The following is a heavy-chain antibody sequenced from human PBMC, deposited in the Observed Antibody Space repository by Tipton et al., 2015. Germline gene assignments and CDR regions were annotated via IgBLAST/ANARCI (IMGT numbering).Heavy chain of an antibody. J-gene: IGHJ4*02. D-gene: IGHD4-23*01. CDR1: GYSLSTGHC. CDR2: ICSSGNA. Sequence: TLSLTCNVSGYSLSTGHCWGWVRLSPGKGLEWVANICSSGNAYYNPSLKSRVTMSADASKTQFSLKMRSVTATDTAVYYCARARGRHGGLFDSWGQGTLVTVSS. V-gene: IGHV4-38-2*02. CDR3: ARARGRHGGLFDS.